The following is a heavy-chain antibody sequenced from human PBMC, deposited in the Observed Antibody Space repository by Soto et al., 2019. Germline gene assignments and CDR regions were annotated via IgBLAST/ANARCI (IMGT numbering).Heavy chain of an antibody. CDR2: ISGSGGST. V-gene: IGHV3-23*01. Sequence: GGSLRLSCAASGFTFSSYAMNWVRQAPGKGLEWVSAISGSGGSTYYADSVKGRFTISRDNSKNTLYLQMNSLRAEDTAVYYCAKGGVDYYGSGSYYNELYWGQGTLVTVSS. CDR3: AKGGVDYYGSGSYYNELY. J-gene: IGHJ4*02. D-gene: IGHD3-10*01. CDR1: GFTFSSYA.